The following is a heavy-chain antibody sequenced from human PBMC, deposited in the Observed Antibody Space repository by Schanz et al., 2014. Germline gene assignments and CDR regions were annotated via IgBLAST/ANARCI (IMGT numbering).Heavy chain of an antibody. J-gene: IGHJ4*02. CDR3: ARVGRDYISSSVLDSLHY. CDR1: GFTFRSYG. CDR2: ISFDGGKT. D-gene: IGHD6-6*01. V-gene: IGHV3-30*04. Sequence: QVVLMESGGGVVRPGRSVRLSCVASGFTFRSYGMHWVRQAPGKGLEWVAHISFDGGKTYYADSVKGRFTISRDNTKTTLFLQMNNLIPEDTAMYFSARVGRDYISSSVLDSLHYWGQGSLVTVS.